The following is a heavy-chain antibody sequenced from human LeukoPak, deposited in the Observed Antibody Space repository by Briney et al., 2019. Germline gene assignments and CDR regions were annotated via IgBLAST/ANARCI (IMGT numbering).Heavy chain of an antibody. V-gene: IGHV3-48*04. CDR1: GFTFSSYS. Sequence: GALRLSCAASGFTFSSYSMNWVRQAPGKGLEWVSYISSSSSTIYYADSVKGRFTISRDNAKNSLYLQMNSLRAEGTAVYYCARLGGATAFDYWGQGTLVTVSS. CDR2: ISSSSSTI. D-gene: IGHD1-26*01. CDR3: ARLGGATAFDY. J-gene: IGHJ4*02.